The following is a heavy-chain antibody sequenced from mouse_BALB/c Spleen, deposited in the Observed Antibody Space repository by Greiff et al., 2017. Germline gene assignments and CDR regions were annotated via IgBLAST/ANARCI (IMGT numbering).Heavy chain of an antibody. CDR1: GFTFSDYY. CDR2: ISDGGSYT. V-gene: IGHV5-4*02. J-gene: IGHJ3*01. CDR3: ARDRYAGFAY. Sequence: EVQRVESGGGLVKPGGSLKLSCAASGFTFSDYYMYWVRQTPEKRLEWVATISDGGSYTYYPDSVKGRFTISRDNAKNNLYLQMSSLKSEDTAMYYCARDRYAGFAYWGQGTLVTVSA. D-gene: IGHD2-14*01.